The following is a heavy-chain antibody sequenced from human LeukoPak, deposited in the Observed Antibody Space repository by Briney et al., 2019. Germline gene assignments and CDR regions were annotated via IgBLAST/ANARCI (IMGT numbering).Heavy chain of an antibody. D-gene: IGHD3-3*01. Sequence: GGSLRLSCAASGFTFDDYAMHWVRQAPGKGLEWVSLISGDGGSTYYADSVKGRFTISRDNSKNSLYLQMNSLRTEDTALYYCAKDTSSYYDFWSGYYDPGDYWGQGTLVTVSS. CDR2: ISGDGGST. J-gene: IGHJ4*02. V-gene: IGHV3-43*02. CDR3: AKDTSSYYDFWSGYYDPGDY. CDR1: GFTFDDYA.